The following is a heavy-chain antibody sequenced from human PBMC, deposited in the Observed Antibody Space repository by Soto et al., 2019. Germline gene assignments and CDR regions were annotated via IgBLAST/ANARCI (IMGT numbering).Heavy chain of an antibody. CDR1: GGSISSSSYY. D-gene: IGHD3-22*01. Sequence: QLQLQESGPGLVKPSETLSLTCTVSGGSISSSSYYWGWIRQPPGKGLEWIGSIYYSGSTYYNPSLKSRVTISVDTSKNQFSLKLSSVTAADTAVYYCARRGPSDSSSYHDAFDIWGQGTMVTVSS. J-gene: IGHJ3*02. V-gene: IGHV4-39*01. CDR3: ARRGPSDSSSYHDAFDI. CDR2: IYYSGST.